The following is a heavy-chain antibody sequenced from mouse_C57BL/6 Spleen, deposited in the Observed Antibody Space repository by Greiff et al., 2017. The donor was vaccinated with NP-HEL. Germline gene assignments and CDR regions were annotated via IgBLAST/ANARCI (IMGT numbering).Heavy chain of an antibody. V-gene: IGHV5-9*01. CDR3: ARRDYGSSYAMDY. CDR2: ISGGGGNT. Sequence: EVKLMESGGGLVKPGGSLKLSCAASGFTFSSYTMSWVRQTPEKRLEWVASISGGGGNTYYPDSVKGRFTISRDNAKNTLYLQMSSLRSEDTALYYCARRDYGSSYAMDYWGQGTSVTVSS. CDR1: GFTFSSYT. D-gene: IGHD1-1*01. J-gene: IGHJ4*01.